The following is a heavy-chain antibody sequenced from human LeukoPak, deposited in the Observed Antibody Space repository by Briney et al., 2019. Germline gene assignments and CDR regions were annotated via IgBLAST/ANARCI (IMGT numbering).Heavy chain of an antibody. D-gene: IGHD5-12*01. V-gene: IGHV1-2*02. J-gene: IGHJ4*02. CDR3: AGDPSNSGYDYLYYFDY. CDR2: ISPDNGGT. Sequence: GASVKVSCKASGYTFTGYYMHWVRQAPGQGLEWMGWISPDNGGTNYAQKFQGRVTMTRDMSISTAYMELSRLRSDDTAVYYCAGDPSNSGYDYLYYFDYWGQGTLVTVSS. CDR1: GYTFTGYY.